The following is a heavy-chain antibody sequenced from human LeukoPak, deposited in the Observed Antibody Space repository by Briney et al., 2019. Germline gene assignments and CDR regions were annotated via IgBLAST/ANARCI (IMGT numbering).Heavy chain of an antibody. CDR3: AKDTSIGRYCTNGVCSPFDY. CDR1: GFTFSSYA. J-gene: IGHJ4*02. CDR2: ISDSGGST. Sequence: GGSLRLSCAASGFTFSSYAMSWVRQAPGKGLEWVSAISDSGGSTYDADSVKGRFTISRDNSKDTLYLQMNSLRAEDTAVYYCAKDTSIGRYCTNGVCSPFDYWGQGTLVTVSS. V-gene: IGHV3-23*01. D-gene: IGHD2-8*01.